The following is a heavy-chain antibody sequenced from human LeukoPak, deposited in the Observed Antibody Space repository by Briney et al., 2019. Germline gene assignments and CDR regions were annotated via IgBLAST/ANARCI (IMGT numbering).Heavy chain of an antibody. CDR3: ARERLLDY. CDR1: GFTFSSYA. V-gene: IGHV3-23*01. CDR2: ISGSGGST. D-gene: IGHD2-21*02. Sequence: GGSLRLSCAASGFTFSSYAMSWVRQAPGKGLEWVAAISGSGGSTYYADSVKGRFTIYRDNFKNTLYLQMNSLSDEETAVYYCARERLLDYWGQGPLVTVSS. J-gene: IGHJ4*02.